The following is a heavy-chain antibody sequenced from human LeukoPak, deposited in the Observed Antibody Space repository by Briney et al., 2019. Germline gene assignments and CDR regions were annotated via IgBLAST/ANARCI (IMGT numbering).Heavy chain of an antibody. V-gene: IGHV3-33*01. Sequence: GGSLRLSCAASGFTFSSYGMPWVRQAPGKGLEWVAVIWYDGSNKYYADSVKGRFTISRDNSKNTLYLQMNSLRAEDTAVYYCARENYYDILTGYHGGIDYWGQGTLVTVSS. D-gene: IGHD3-9*01. CDR2: IWYDGSNK. J-gene: IGHJ4*02. CDR3: ARENYYDILTGYHGGIDY. CDR1: GFTFSSYG.